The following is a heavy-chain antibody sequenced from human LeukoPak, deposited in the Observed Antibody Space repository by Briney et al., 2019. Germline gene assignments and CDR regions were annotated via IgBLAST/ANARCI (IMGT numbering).Heavy chain of an antibody. V-gene: IGHV3-48*01. Sequence: PGGSLRLSCAASGFTFSDYIMDWVRQAPGKGLEWVSYISSSSSTISYADSVKGRFTISRDNSKNTLYLQMNSLRAEDTAVYYCAKEASYYGSGSGIDYWGQGTLVTVSS. CDR1: GFTFSDYI. J-gene: IGHJ4*02. D-gene: IGHD3-10*01. CDR3: AKEASYYGSGSGIDY. CDR2: ISSSSSTI.